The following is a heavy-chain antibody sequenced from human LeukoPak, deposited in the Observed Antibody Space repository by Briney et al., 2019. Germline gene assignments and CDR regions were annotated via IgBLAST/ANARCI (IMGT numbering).Heavy chain of an antibody. CDR1: GFTFDDYA. V-gene: IGHV3-9*03. J-gene: IGHJ4*02. CDR2: ISWNSGSI. Sequence: GGSLRLSCAASGFTFDDYAMHWVRQAPGKGLEWVSGISWNSGSIGYADSVKGRFTISRDNAKNSLYLQMNSLRAGDMALYYCAKDKGYSSSSGFDYWGQGTLVTVSS. CDR3: AKDKGYSSSSGFDY. D-gene: IGHD6-6*01.